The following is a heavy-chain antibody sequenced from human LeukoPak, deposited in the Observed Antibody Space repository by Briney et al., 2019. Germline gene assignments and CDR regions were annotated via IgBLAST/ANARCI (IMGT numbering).Heavy chain of an antibody. V-gene: IGHV3-48*01. Sequence: GGSLRLSCAASGFTFSSYTMNWVRQAPGKGLEWLSYISSSGSTIYYADSVKGRFTISRDNAKNSLYLQMNSLRAEDTAVYYCAKDENYYDSSGYYYFDYWGQGTLVTVSS. CDR3: AKDENYYDSSGYYYFDY. CDR1: GFTFSSYT. D-gene: IGHD3-22*01. J-gene: IGHJ4*02. CDR2: ISSSGSTI.